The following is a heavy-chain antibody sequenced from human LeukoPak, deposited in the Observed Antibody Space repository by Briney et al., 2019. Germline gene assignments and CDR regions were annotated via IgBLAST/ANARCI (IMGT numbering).Heavy chain of an antibody. CDR1: GGSFSGYY. CDR2: IYTSGST. D-gene: IGHD6-25*01. J-gene: IGHJ4*02. CDR3: ARSPRIAADLFDY. Sequence: SETLSLTCAVYGGSFSGYYWSWIRQPAGKGLEWIGRIYTSGSTNYNPSLKSRVTMSVGTSKNQFSLKLSSVTAADTAVYYCARSPRIAADLFDYWGQGTLVTVSS. V-gene: IGHV4-59*10.